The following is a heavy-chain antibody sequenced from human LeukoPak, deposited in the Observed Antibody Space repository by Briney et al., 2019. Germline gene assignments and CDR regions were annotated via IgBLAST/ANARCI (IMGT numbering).Heavy chain of an antibody. D-gene: IGHD3-16*01. Sequence: PGGSLRLSCAASGFTFSTYWMSWVRQAPGKGLEWVANLKQDGSEKYYVDSAKGRFSVSRDNAKNSLYLQMNSLRAEDTAVYYCVREGEGYFDYWGQGTLVTVSS. CDR1: GFTFSTYW. CDR3: VREGEGYFDY. CDR2: LKQDGSEK. J-gene: IGHJ4*02. V-gene: IGHV3-7*04.